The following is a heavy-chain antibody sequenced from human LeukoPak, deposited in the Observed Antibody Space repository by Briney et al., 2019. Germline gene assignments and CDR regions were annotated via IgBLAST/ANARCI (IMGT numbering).Heavy chain of an antibody. V-gene: IGHV5-51*01. J-gene: IGHJ6*02. Sequence: GESLKISCKGSGYSFTSYWIGWVRHMPGKGLEWMGIIYPGDSATRYSPSFQGQVTISADKSISTAYLQWRSLKASDTAMYYCARQGCSSTSCYFYYYGMDVWGQGTTVTVSS. CDR2: IYPGDSAT. D-gene: IGHD2-2*01. CDR3: ARQGCSSTSCYFYYYGMDV. CDR1: GYSFTSYW.